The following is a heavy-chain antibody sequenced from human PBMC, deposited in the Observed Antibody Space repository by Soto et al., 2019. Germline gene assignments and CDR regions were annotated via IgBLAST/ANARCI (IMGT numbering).Heavy chain of an antibody. J-gene: IGHJ4*02. V-gene: IGHV3-30*18. CDR2: ISYDGSNK. CDR3: AKDLVWKSYYFDY. D-gene: IGHD1-1*01. Sequence: GGSLRLSCAASGFTFSSYGMHWVRQAPGKGLEWVAVISYDGSNKYYADSVKGRFTISRDNSKNTLYLQMNSLRAEDTAVYYCAKDLVWKSYYFDYWGQGTLVTVSS. CDR1: GFTFSSYG.